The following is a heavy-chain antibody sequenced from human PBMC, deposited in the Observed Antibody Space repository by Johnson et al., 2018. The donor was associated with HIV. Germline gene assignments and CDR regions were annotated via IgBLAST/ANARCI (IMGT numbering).Heavy chain of an antibody. V-gene: IGHV3-30*18. CDR3: AKRGSGWPSDAFDI. CDR1: DFTFSNNA. CDR2: ISYDGTNE. J-gene: IGHJ3*02. D-gene: IGHD6-19*01. Sequence: VHLVESGGGVVQPGRSLRLSCAASDFTFSNNAIHWVRQAPGKGLEWVAVISYDGTNEFYADSVKGRFTVSRDSSKNTLFLQMNSLRAEDTAVYYCAKRGSGWPSDAFDIWGQGTMVTVS.